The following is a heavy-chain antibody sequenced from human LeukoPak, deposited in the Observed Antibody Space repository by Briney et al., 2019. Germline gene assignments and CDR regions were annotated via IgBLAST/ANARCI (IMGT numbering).Heavy chain of an antibody. V-gene: IGHV3-49*03. J-gene: IGHJ5*02. CDR3: TRGIVVVPAGGWFDP. Sequence: GGSLRLSCTASGFTFGDYAMSWFRQAPGKGLEWVGFIRSKAYGGATEYAASVKGRFTISRDDSKSIAYLQMNSLKTEDTAVYYCTRGIVVVPAGGWFDPWGQGTLVTVSS. CDR1: GFTFGDYA. D-gene: IGHD2-2*01. CDR2: IRSKAYGGAT.